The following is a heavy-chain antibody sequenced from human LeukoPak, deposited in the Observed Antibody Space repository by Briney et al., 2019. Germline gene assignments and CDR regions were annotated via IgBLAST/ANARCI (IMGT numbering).Heavy chain of an antibody. CDR1: GGSFSGYY. CDR2: INHSGST. V-gene: IGHV4-34*01. D-gene: IGHD3-22*01. Sequence: SETLSLTCAVYGGSFSGYYWNWLRQPPGRGLEWLGEINHSGSTNYNPSLKSRVTISVDTSNNQFSLKLSSVTAADTAVYYCARRSGYYGGNFDYWGQGTLVTVSS. CDR3: ARRSGYYGGNFDY. J-gene: IGHJ4*02.